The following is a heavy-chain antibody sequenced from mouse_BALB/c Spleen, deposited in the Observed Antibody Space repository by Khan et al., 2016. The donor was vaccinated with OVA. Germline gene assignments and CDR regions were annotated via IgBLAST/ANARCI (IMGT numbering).Heavy chain of an antibody. D-gene: IGHD2-3*01. J-gene: IGHJ3*01. CDR3: ARDGYSPWFAY. V-gene: IGHV14-1*02. Sequence: EVQLQESGAELVRPGALVKLSCKASGFNIKDYYMHWIKQRPEQGLVWIGMIDPENGNTIYDPKFQGKASITADTSSKTAYLHLSSLTSEDTAVYYCARDGYSPWFAYWGQGTLVTVSA. CDR1: GFNIKDYY. CDR2: IDPENGNT.